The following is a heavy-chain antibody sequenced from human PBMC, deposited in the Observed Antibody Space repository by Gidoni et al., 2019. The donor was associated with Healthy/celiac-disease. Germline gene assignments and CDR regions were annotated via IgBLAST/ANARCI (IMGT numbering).Heavy chain of an antibody. J-gene: IGHJ2*01. D-gene: IGHD2-15*01. Sequence: EVQLLESGGGLVQPGGSLRLSCAASGFTFRSYAMSWVRQAPGKGLEWVSAISGSGGSTYYADSVKGRFTISRDNSKNTLYLQMNSLRAEDTAVYYCAKPARTAIYCSGGSCYPVPYHRYFDLWGRGTLVTVSS. CDR3: AKPARTAIYCSGGSCYPVPYHRYFDL. CDR1: GFTFRSYA. CDR2: ISGSGGST. V-gene: IGHV3-23*01.